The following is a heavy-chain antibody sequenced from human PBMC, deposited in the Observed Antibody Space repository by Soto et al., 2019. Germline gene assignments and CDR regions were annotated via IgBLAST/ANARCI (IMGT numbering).Heavy chain of an antibody. CDR1: GFTFSSYS. CDR3: AREFTVKTWWFDP. Sequence: GGSLRLSCAASGFTFSSYSMNWVRQAPGKGLEWVSSVSSSSSYIYYADSVKGRFTISRDNAKNSLYLQMNSLRAEDTAVYYCAREFTVKTWWFDPWGQGTLVTVSS. V-gene: IGHV3-21*01. J-gene: IGHJ5*02. CDR2: VSSSSSYI. D-gene: IGHD4-17*01.